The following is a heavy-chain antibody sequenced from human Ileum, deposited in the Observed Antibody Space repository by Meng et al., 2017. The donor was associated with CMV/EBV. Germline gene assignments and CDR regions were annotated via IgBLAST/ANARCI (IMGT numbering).Heavy chain of an antibody. J-gene: IGHJ4*02. D-gene: IGHD6-19*01. CDR1: GFSFSSYW. CDR2: INSDGSVT. V-gene: IGHV3-74*01. CDR3: ARGRGSGQVDY. Sequence: GGSLRLSCAASGFSFSSYWMHWVRQVPGKGLVWVSRINSDGSVTVYADSVRGRFTISRDSAKDTLYLQMNSLRVEDTAVYYCARGRGSGQVDYWGQGTLVTVSS.